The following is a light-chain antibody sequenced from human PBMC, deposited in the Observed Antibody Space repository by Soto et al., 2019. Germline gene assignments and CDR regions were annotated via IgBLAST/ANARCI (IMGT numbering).Light chain of an antibody. V-gene: IGLV1-51*02. CDR1: SSNIGNNY. Sequence: QSALTQPPSVSAAPGQKVTISCSGSSSNIGNNYVSWYQQLPGTAPKLLIYENNKRPSGIPDRFSGSKSGTSATLGITGLQTGGEADYYCGTWDSSLSAGPYVFGTGTKV. CDR3: GTWDSSLSAGPYV. CDR2: ENN. J-gene: IGLJ1*01.